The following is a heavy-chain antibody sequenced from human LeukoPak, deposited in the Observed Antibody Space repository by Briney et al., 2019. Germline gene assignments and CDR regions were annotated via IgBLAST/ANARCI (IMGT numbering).Heavy chain of an antibody. CDR3: ARERVGVATIFFDY. J-gene: IGHJ4*02. CDR2: INHSGST. D-gene: IGHD5-12*01. CDR1: GGSFSGYY. Sequence: SETLSLTCAVYGGSFSGYYWSWIRQPPGKGLEWIGEINHSGSTNYNPSLKSRVTISVDTSKNQFSLKLSSVTAADTAVYYCARERVGVATIFFDYWGQGTLVTVSS. V-gene: IGHV4-34*01.